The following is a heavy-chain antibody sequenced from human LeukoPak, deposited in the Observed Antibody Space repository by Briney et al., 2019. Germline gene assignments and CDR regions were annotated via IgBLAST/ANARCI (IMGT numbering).Heavy chain of an antibody. CDR2: IGSTSPTT. Sequence: PGGSLRLSCAASGFTFSNAWMSWVRQAPGKGLEWVSYIGSTSPTTSYADSVKGRFTISRDNAKNSLYLHMDSLRDEDTAVYYCARNPLTNNDYGAWPFDYWGQGTLVTVSS. V-gene: IGHV3-48*02. D-gene: IGHD4-17*01. CDR1: GFTFSNAW. CDR3: ARNPLTNNDYGAWPFDY. J-gene: IGHJ4*02.